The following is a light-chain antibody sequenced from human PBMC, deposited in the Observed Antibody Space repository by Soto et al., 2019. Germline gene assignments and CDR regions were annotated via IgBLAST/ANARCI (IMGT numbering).Light chain of an antibody. CDR1: TDDIGAYNY. J-gene: IGLJ3*02. Sequence: QSALTQPASVSGSPGQSITFSCTGTTDDIGAYNYVSWYQHHPGKAPKLLIYDVTDRPSGVSDRFSGSKSGTTASLTISGLPAEDEADYFCSSYTTVNTVVVFGGGTKLTVL. V-gene: IGLV2-14*03. CDR3: SSYTTVNTVVV. CDR2: DVT.